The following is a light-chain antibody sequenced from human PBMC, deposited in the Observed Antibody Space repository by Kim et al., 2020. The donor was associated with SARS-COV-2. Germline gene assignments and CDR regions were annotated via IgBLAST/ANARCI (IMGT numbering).Light chain of an antibody. CDR2: GDI. CDR3: QTYDSGHVV. Sequence: GAPGQTVTISCTGSNIGPAYDVHWYQQFPGSAPKLLIYGDIHLPSGVPDRFSGSKSGTSASLAITGLQGEDEADYFCQTYDSGHVVFGGGTQLTVL. J-gene: IGLJ2*01. CDR1: NIGPAYD. V-gene: IGLV1-40*01.